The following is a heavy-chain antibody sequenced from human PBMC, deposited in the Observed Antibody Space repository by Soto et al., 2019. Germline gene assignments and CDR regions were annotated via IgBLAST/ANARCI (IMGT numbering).Heavy chain of an antibody. CDR2: VSHHGTS. CDR3: ARRQSAVDVFFPTPVPFGP. J-gene: IGHJ5*02. D-gene: IGHD1-1*01. V-gene: IGHV4-34*01. Sequence: PSKTLSLTCVVYDGSLTEYHWSWVRQTPGKGLEWIGEVSHHGTSHYNPSLGSRVIMSFDTSKDRFSLTLQSVTAADTGIYYCARRQSAVDVFFPTPVPFGPWGPGTPVTVSS. CDR1: DGSLTEYH.